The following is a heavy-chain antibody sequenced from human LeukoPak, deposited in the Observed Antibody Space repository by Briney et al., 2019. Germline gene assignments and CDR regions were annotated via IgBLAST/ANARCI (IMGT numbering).Heavy chain of an antibody. V-gene: IGHV1-2*02. CDR2: INPDTEDS. D-gene: IGHD6-19*01. Sequence: ASVKVSCKASGFDFRDYFIHWVRQAPGEGLEWMGSINPDTEDSKIAQQFQGRVTMTRDTSMTTVYMDLSGLTSDDTAVYYCTRGRFSRGWNLLGYWGQGSLVIVSS. CDR1: GFDFRDYF. J-gene: IGHJ4*02. CDR3: TRGRFSRGWNLLGY.